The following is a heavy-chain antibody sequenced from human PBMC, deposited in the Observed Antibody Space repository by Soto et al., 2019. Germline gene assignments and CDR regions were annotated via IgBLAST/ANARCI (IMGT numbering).Heavy chain of an antibody. Sequence: PGRSLRLSCAASGFTFSSFWMSWVRQAPGKGLEWVANIKTDGSETHYVDSVKGRFTISRDNPKTSLFLQMNCLRVEDTAVYFCTSDRYPRFYHGSGSYPYYWGQGTPVTVSS. J-gene: IGHJ4*02. CDR1: GFTFSSFW. CDR3: TSDRYPRFYHGSGSYPYY. CDR2: IKTDGSET. V-gene: IGHV3-7*03. D-gene: IGHD3-10*01.